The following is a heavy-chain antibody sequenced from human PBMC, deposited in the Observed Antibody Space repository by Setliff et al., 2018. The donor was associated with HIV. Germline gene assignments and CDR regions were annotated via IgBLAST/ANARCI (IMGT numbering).Heavy chain of an antibody. J-gene: IGHJ6*04. D-gene: IGHD3-16*01. V-gene: IGHV4-59*01. Sequence: PSETLSLTCTISGASSISYYWNWVRQPPGRGLEWIGYFYYDGSAKYNPSLKSRVAISAGTSKYQFSLTLRSVTAADTAVYYCARDPGSSFYNYKFLDTWGKGTTVTVSS. CDR3: ARDPGSSFYNYKFLDT. CDR2: FYYDGSA. CDR1: GASSISYY.